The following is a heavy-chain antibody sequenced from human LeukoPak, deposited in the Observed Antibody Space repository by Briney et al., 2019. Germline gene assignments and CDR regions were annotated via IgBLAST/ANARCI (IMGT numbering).Heavy chain of an antibody. CDR1: GYTFTSYG. J-gene: IGHJ6*03. CDR3: ARDYGSGSYTYYYYYYMDV. V-gene: IGHV1-46*01. Sequence: ASVKVSCKASGYTFTSYGISWVRQAPGQGLERMGIINPSGGITSYAQKFQGRVTMTRDMSTSTVYMELNSLRSEDTAVYYCARDYGSGSYTYYYYYYMDVWGKGTTVTVSS. D-gene: IGHD3-10*01. CDR2: INPSGGIT.